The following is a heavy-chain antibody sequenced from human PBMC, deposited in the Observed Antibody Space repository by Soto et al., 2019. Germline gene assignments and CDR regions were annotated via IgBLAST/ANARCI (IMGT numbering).Heavy chain of an antibody. CDR3: AKGDTSAVGTVDY. D-gene: IGHD6-13*01. CDR2: ISGSGGNT. J-gene: IGHJ4*02. V-gene: IGHV3-23*01. Sequence: EVPLLESGGGLVQPGGSLRLSCAASGFTFSSYAMTWVRQTPGKGLEWVSGISGSGGNTYWADSVKGRFTISRDNSKNPLYLQMNSLRAEDTAVYYCAKGDTSAVGTVDYWGQGTLVTVSS. CDR1: GFTFSSYA.